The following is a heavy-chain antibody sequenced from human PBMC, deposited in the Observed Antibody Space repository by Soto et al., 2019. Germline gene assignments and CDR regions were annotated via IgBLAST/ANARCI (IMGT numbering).Heavy chain of an antibody. CDR3: MKAHESGDFLGMSV. V-gene: IGHV4-61*01. J-gene: IGHJ6*02. D-gene: IGHD3-10*01. CDR2: MYKTGET. CDR1: GGSVSTGMKY. Sequence: LSLTCTVSGGSVSTGMKYWGWVRQPPGKALEFIGYMYKTGETLLNSSLKSRVTLSMETSKNQFSLTLSSVTAADTAVYFCMKAHESGDFLGMSVWGPGTTVTVSS.